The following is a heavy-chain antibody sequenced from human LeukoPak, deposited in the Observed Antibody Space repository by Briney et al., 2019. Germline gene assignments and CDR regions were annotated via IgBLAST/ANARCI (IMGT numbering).Heavy chain of an antibody. CDR1: GGSISSYY. V-gene: IGHV4-59*01. D-gene: IGHD6-19*01. J-gene: IGHJ5*02. CDR2: IYYSGST. Sequence: PSETLSLTCTVSGGSISSYYWSWIRQPPGKGLEWIGYIYYSGSTNYNPSLKSRVTISVDTSKNQFSLKLSSVTAADTAVYYCARDGYSSGWTGFDPWGQGTLVTVSS. CDR3: ARDGYSSGWTGFDP.